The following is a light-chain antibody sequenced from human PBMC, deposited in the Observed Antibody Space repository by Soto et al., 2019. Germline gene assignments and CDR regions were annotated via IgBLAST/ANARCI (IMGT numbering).Light chain of an antibody. CDR1: SSNIGDNS. CDR2: SNN. V-gene: IGLV1-44*01. CDR3: AAWDDSLNGPV. Sequence: QPVLTQPPSASGTPGQRVTISCSGSSSNIGDNSVNWYQQLPGTAPKLLVHSNNRRPSGVPDRFSGSKSGTSASLAISGLQSEDEADYYCAAWDDSLNGPVFGGGTKLTVL. J-gene: IGLJ2*01.